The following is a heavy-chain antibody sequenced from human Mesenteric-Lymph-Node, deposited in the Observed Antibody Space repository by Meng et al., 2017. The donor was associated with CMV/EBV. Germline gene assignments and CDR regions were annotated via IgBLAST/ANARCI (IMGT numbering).Heavy chain of an antibody. Sequence: QLQRRDVGPGQVKPSETLSLTCPVSGDSISSFYYWGWIRQPPGRGLEWIGSVHYTGSTYYSPSLKSRVTVSVDTSKNQFSLRLTSVTAADTAVYYCARPFPSWQSPRLDPFGAWGQGTLVTVSS. V-gene: IGHV4-39*01. CDR2: VHYTGST. CDR1: GDSISSFYY. CDR3: ARPFPSWQSPRLDPFGA. D-gene: IGHD6-19*01. J-gene: IGHJ5*02.